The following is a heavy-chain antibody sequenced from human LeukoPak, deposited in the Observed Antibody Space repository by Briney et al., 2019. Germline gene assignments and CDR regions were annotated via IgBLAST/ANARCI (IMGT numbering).Heavy chain of an antibody. CDR1: GGSISSYY. Sequence: SETLSLTCTVSGGSISSYYWSWIRQPPGKGLEWIGYIYTSGSTNYNPSLKSRVTISVDTSKNQFSLKLSSVTAADTAVYYCARRHSSSWPVGNNWFDPWGQGTLATVSS. V-gene: IGHV4-4*09. J-gene: IGHJ5*02. CDR2: IYTSGST. D-gene: IGHD6-13*01. CDR3: ARRHSSSWPVGNNWFDP.